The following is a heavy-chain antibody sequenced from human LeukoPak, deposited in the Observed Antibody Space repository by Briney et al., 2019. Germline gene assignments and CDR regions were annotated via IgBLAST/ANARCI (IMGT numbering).Heavy chain of an antibody. D-gene: IGHD2-21*01. Sequence: GASVKVSCKASGFTFSSSAVQWVRQARGQRLEWIGWIVVGSGNTNYAQKFQERVTITRDTSANTVYMEVTSLRSEDTAVYYCARAQTVILSAPLYYWGQGTLVTVSS. CDR3: ARAQTVILSAPLYY. CDR1: GFTFSSSA. J-gene: IGHJ4*02. V-gene: IGHV1-58*01. CDR2: IVVGSGNT.